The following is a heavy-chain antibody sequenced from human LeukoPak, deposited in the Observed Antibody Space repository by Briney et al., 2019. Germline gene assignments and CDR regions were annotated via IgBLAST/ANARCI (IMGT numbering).Heavy chain of an antibody. Sequence: SETLSLTCTVSGASISSYYWSWIRQPAGEGLEWIGRIYTSGSTNYNPSLKSRVTTSVDTSKNQFSLKLISVTAADTAVYYCARALVPYYDILTGYYKHPIDAFDIWGQGTMVTVSS. V-gene: IGHV4-4*07. J-gene: IGHJ3*02. CDR3: ARALVPYYDILTGYYKHPIDAFDI. CDR1: GASISSYY. CDR2: IYTSGST. D-gene: IGHD3-9*01.